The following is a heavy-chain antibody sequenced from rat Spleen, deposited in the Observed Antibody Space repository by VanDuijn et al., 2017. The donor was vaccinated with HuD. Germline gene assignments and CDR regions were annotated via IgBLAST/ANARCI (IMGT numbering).Heavy chain of an antibody. Sequence: EVQLVESGGGLVQPGRSLKLSCAASGFTFSDYGVAWVRQAPTKGLEWVATISYGDSSGHSSTYYRDSVKGRFTISRDDAKSTLYLQMNSLKSEDTATYYCARHYYDGSYYFDYWGQGVMVTVSS. CDR2: ISYGDSSGHSST. D-gene: IGHD1-12*02. CDR1: GFTFSDYG. V-gene: IGHV5-29*01. CDR3: ARHYYDGSYYFDY. J-gene: IGHJ2*01.